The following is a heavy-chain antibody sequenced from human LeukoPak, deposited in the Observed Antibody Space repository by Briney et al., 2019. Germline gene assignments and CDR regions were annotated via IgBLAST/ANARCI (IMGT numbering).Heavy chain of an antibody. Sequence: SETLSLTCTVSGGSISSGGYYWSWIRQHPGKGLEWIGYIYYSGSTYCNPSLKSRVTMSVDTSKNQFSLKLSSVTAADTAVYYCARDRGDAYWFDPWGQGTLVTVSS. CDR1: GGSISSGGYY. CDR2: IYYSGST. D-gene: IGHD3-10*01. V-gene: IGHV4-31*03. CDR3: ARDRGDAYWFDP. J-gene: IGHJ5*02.